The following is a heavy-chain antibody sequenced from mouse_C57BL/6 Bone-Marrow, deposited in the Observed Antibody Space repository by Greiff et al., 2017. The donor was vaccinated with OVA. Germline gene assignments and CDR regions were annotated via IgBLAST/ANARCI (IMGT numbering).Heavy chain of an antibody. CDR2: IYPGSGST. CDR3: ARRYYGSSYWYFDV. D-gene: IGHD1-1*01. Sequence: VQLQQPGAELVKPGASVKMSCKASGYTFTSYWITWVKQRPGQGLEWIGDIYPGSGSTKYNEKFKSKATLTVDTSSSTAYMQLSSLTSEDSAVYYCARRYYGSSYWYFDVWGTGTTVTVSS. V-gene: IGHV1-55*01. CDR1: GYTFTSYW. J-gene: IGHJ1*03.